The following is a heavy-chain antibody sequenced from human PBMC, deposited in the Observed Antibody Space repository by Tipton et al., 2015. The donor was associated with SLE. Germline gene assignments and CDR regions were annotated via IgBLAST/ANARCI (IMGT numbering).Heavy chain of an antibody. CDR1: GYTFTSYY. Sequence: QLVQSGAEVKKPGASVKVSCKASGYTFTSYYMHWMRQAPGQGLEWMGIINPSGGSTSYAQKLQGRVTMTTDTSTSTAYMELRSLRSDDTAVYYCARATTSDWRVAFDIWGQGTMVTVSS. CDR3: ARATTSDWRVAFDI. CDR2: INPSGGST. J-gene: IGHJ3*02. V-gene: IGHV1-46*01. D-gene: IGHD3/OR15-3a*01.